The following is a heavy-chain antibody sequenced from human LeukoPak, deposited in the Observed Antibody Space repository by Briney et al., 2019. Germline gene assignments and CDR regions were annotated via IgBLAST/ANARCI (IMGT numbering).Heavy chain of an antibody. V-gene: IGHV3-21*01. CDR2: ISSSSSYI. D-gene: IGHD3-10*01. CDR1: GFTFSSYS. CDR3: ARSGELFGFITTDAFDI. Sequence: GGSLRLSCAASGFTFSSYSMSWVRQAPGKGLEWVSSISSSSSYIYYADSVKGRFTISRDNAKNSLYLQMNSLRAEDTAMYYCARSGELFGFITTDAFDIWGQGTMVTVSS. J-gene: IGHJ3*02.